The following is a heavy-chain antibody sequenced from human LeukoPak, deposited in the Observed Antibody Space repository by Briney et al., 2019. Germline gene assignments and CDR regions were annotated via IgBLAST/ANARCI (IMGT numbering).Heavy chain of an antibody. Sequence: GGSLRLSCAASGFSFSSYWMHWVRQAPGKGLVWVSRINSDGRSTKYADSVKGRFTISRDNAKNTLYLQMNSLRAEDTAVYYCVRDRAVSPFPPDAFDMWGQGTMVTVAS. D-gene: IGHD4-17*01. V-gene: IGHV3-74*01. CDR3: VRDRAVSPFPPDAFDM. CDR1: GFSFSSYW. CDR2: INSDGRST. J-gene: IGHJ3*02.